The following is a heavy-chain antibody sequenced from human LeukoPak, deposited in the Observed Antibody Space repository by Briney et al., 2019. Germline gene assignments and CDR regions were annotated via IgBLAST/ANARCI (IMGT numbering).Heavy chain of an antibody. CDR2: IYYSGST. D-gene: IGHD6-19*01. V-gene: IGHV4-61*01. CDR3: ARGQGFGWYYFDY. J-gene: IGHJ4*02. CDR1: GGSVSSGSNC. Sequence: SETLSLTCTVSGGSVSSGSNCWGWIRQPPGKGLEWIGYIYYSGSTNYNPSLKSRVTISVDMSKNQFSLRLISVTAADTAVYYCARGQGFGWYYFDYWGQGTLVTVSS.